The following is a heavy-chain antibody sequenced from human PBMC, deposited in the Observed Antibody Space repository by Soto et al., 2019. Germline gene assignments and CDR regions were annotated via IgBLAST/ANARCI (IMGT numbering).Heavy chain of an antibody. CDR1: GGSFSGYY. CDR3: ARGLKRVYYYYYYGMDV. CDR2: INHSGST. Sequence: PSETLSLTCAVYGGSFSGYYWSWIRQPLGKGLEWIGEINHSGSTNYNPSLKSRVTISVDTSKNQFSLKLSSVTAADTAVYYCARGLKRVYYYYYYGMDVWGQGTTVTVSS. D-gene: IGHD6-6*01. J-gene: IGHJ6*02. V-gene: IGHV4-34*01.